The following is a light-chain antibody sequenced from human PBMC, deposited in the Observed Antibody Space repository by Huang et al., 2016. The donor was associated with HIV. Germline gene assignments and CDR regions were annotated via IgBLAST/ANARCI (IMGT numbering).Light chain of an antibody. V-gene: IGKV1-5*03. CDR2: EAS. CDR1: QGISRW. CDR3: QHYNVYSLPFT. J-gene: IGKJ2*01. Sequence: DIQMTQSPSTLSPSVGDRVTITCRASQGISRWLAWYQQKPGKAPKLLIYEASILETGVPLRFSGSGSGTEFTLTINSLQPDDFATYYCQHYNVYSLPFTFGQGTKLEIK.